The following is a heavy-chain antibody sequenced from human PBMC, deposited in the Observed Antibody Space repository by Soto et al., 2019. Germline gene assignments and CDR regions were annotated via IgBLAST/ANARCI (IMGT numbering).Heavy chain of an antibody. V-gene: IGHV4-4*07. Sequence: QVQLQESGPGLVKPSETLSLTCTVSGGSISSYYWSWIRQPAGKGLEWIGRIYTSGSTNYNPSLKSRVTMSVDTSKNQFSLKLSSVTAADTAVYYCARDGFRDGYNLNYYYYGMDVWGQGTTVTVSS. CDR3: ARDGFRDGYNLNYYYYGMDV. CDR2: IYTSGST. CDR1: GGSISSYY. J-gene: IGHJ6*02. D-gene: IGHD5-12*01.